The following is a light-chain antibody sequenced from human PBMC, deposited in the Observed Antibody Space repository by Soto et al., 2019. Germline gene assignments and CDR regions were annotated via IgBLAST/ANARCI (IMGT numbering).Light chain of an antibody. CDR2: DAS. V-gene: IGKV3-11*01. CDR1: QSIGYY. CDR3: QQRGNWPPTWT. J-gene: IGKJ1*01. Sequence: EIVLTQSPDTLSLSPGDRATLSCRAIQSIGYYLAWYQEKPGQAPRLLIYDASIRATGIPARFSGSWSGTDFTLTINGLEPEDSAVYYCQQRGNWPPTWTFGQGTKVDIK.